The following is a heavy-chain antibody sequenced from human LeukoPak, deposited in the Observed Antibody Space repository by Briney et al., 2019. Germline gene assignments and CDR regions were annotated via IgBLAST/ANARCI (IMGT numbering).Heavy chain of an antibody. J-gene: IGHJ1*01. CDR1: GYTFTGYY. Sequence: ASVKVSCKASGYTFTGYYMHWVRQAPGQGLEWMGWINPNSGGTNYAQKFQGRVTMTRDTSITTAYMELSRLTSDDTAVYYCARTRGGYSYGYPGYFQHWDQGTLVTVSS. V-gene: IGHV1-2*02. CDR2: INPNSGGT. D-gene: IGHD5-18*01. CDR3: ARTRGGYSYGYPGYFQH.